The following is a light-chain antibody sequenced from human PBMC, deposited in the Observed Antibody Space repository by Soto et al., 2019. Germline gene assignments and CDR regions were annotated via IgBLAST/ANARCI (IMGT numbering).Light chain of an antibody. V-gene: IGKV3-15*01. CDR1: QSVSNC. J-gene: IGKJ1*01. Sequence: ILMTQSPATLSVSPGERATLSCRASQSVSNCLAWYQQKPGQAPRLLIYDASTRATGIPARFSGSGSGTDFTLTISGLQSEDFAVYYCQQYNNWPPWTFGQGTKVVIK. CDR2: DAS. CDR3: QQYNNWPPWT.